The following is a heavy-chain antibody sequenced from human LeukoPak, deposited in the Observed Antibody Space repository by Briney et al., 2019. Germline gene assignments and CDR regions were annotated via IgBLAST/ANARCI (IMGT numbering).Heavy chain of an antibody. J-gene: IGHJ4*02. D-gene: IGHD3-3*01. Sequence: ASVKVSCKTSGYTFDNYDINWVRQAAGQGLEWMGWMNPDSGNTGYAHKFVGRVTMARTTSTTTAYLELTGLTSGVTAIYYCARGAPVAIFGPGYDEYFEYWGQGTVVIVSS. V-gene: IGHV1-8*01. CDR1: GYTFDNYD. CDR2: MNPDSGNT. CDR3: ARGAPVAIFGPGYDEYFEY.